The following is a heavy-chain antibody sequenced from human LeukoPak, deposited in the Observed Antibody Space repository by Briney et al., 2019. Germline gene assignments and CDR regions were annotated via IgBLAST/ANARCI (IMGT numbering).Heavy chain of an antibody. CDR2: ISSSGTTT. CDR1: GFTFSSYE. CDR3: ARGYGSGSSHIDY. Sequence: GGSLRLSCAASGFTFSSYEMNWVRQAPGKGLEWVSYISSSGTTTYYAASVKGRFTISRDTAKNSLYLQMNSLRAEDTAVYYCARGYGSGSSHIDYWGQGTLVTVSS. J-gene: IGHJ4*02. V-gene: IGHV3-48*03. D-gene: IGHD3-10*01.